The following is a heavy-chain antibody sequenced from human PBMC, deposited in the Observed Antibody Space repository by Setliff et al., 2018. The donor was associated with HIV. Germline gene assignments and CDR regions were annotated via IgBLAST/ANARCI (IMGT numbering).Heavy chain of an antibody. J-gene: IGHJ4*02. CDR2: IIPFRATP. CDR3: ARESGNGWNSDY. V-gene: IGHV1-69*13. Sequence: SVKVSCKASGYTFTDYYMHWVQQAPGKGLEWMGGIIPFRATPEYAQRFQGRVTITADESTRTVYMDMSSLRDEDTAVYYCARESGNGWNSDYWGQGTLVTVSS. CDR1: GYTFTDYY. D-gene: IGHD6-19*01.